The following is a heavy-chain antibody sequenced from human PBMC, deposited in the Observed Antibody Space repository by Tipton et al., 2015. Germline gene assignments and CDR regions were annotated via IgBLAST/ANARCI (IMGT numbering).Heavy chain of an antibody. CDR3: ACQDYDSLTRDYQTVDY. CDR2: ISHSGNT. CDR1: GGSVSSGSYY. Sequence: TLSLTCTVSGGSVSSGSYYWGWIRQPPGKGLEWIGGISHSGNTYYNPSLKSRVTMSRDTSKNQFSLKLTSVTAADTAVYYCACQDYDSLTRDYQTVDYWGQGTLVTVSS. J-gene: IGHJ4*02. V-gene: IGHV4-39*07. D-gene: IGHD3-9*01.